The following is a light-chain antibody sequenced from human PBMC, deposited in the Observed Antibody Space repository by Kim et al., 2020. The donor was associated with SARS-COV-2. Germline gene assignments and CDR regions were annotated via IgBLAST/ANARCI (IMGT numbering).Light chain of an antibody. J-gene: IGLJ3*02. CDR2: DTN. Sequence: PGGAVPPPSAASIAPVTSGGSPYWFQQKPGHAPRTMIYDTNHRPSWTPARFSGSLLGGKAALTLSGAQPEDEAEYYCSLSNSGAVVFGGGTQLTVL. V-gene: IGLV7-46*01. CDR3: SLSNSGAVV. CDR1: IAPVTSGGS.